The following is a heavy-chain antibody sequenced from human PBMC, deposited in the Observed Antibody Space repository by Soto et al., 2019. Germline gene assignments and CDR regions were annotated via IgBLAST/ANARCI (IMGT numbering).Heavy chain of an antibody. CDR3: AKSRYVDSSGDFSDF. J-gene: IGHJ4*02. V-gene: IGHV3-23*01. Sequence: PGGSLRLSCAASGFRFSNYAMSWVRQAPGKGLEWVSGIGGRGTSAYYADSVKGRFAISRDNSENTVFLQLNSLSADDTAVYFCAKSRYVDSSGDFSDFWGQGTLVTVSS. CDR1: GFRFSNYA. D-gene: IGHD3-22*01. CDR2: IGGRGTSA.